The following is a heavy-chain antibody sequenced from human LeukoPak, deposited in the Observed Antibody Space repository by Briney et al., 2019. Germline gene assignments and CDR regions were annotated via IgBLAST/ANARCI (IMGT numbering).Heavy chain of an antibody. V-gene: IGHV3-23*01. CDR3: TRGRGVYSGSAGGWFDP. CDR2: ISGSGGST. J-gene: IGHJ5*02. Sequence: TGGSLRLSCAASGFTFSSYAMNWVRQAPGKGLEWVSAISGSGGSTYYADSVKGRFTISRDNSKNTLYLQMNSLRAEDTAVYYCTRGRGVYSGSAGGWFDPWGQGTLVTVSS. CDR1: GFTFSSYA. D-gene: IGHD5-12*01.